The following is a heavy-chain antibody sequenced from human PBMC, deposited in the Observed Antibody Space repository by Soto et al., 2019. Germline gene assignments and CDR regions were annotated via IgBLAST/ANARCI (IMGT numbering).Heavy chain of an antibody. CDR3: AREVGHGWFDP. CDR2: IYSGGST. V-gene: IGHV3-53*04. J-gene: IGHJ5*02. CDR1: GFTVSSNY. Sequence: EVQLVESGGGLVQPGGSLRLSCAASGFTVSSNYMSWVRQAPGKGLEWVSVIYSGGSTYYADSVKGRFTISRHNSKNTRYLQMNSPRAEDTAVYYCAREVGHGWFDPWGQGTLVTVSS.